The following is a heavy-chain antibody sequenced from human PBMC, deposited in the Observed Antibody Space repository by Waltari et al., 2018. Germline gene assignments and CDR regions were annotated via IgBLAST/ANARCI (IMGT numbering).Heavy chain of an antibody. CDR2: ISYDGSNK. J-gene: IGHJ4*02. CDR1: GFTFSSYA. CDR3: ARSGSYYFDY. V-gene: IGHV3-30-3*01. Sequence: QVQLVESGGGVVQPGRSLRLSCAASGFTFSSYAMHWVRQAPGKGLEWVAVISYDGSNKYYADSVKGRVTISRDNSKNTLYLQMNSLRAEDTAVYYCARSGSYYFDYWGQGTLVTVSS. D-gene: IGHD1-26*01.